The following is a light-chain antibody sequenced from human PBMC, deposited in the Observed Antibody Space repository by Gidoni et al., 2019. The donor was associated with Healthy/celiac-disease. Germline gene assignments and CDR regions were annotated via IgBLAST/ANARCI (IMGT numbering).Light chain of an antibody. CDR2: GAS. CDR1: QSVRSSY. Sequence: EIVLTQSPGTLSLSPGERATLSCRASQSVRSSYLAWYQQKPGQAPRLLIDGASSRATGIPDRFSGSGSGTDFTLTISRLEPEDFAVYYCQQYGSSPITFGGGTKVENK. V-gene: IGKV3-20*01. CDR3: QQYGSSPIT. J-gene: IGKJ4*01.